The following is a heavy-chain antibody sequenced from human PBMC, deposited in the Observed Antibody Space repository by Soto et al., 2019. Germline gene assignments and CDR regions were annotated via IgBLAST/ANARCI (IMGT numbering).Heavy chain of an antibody. CDR3: ARLYDFWSGYPPYFDY. J-gene: IGHJ4*02. V-gene: IGHV4-38-2*01. CDR1: GYSISSGYY. CDR2: IYHSGST. Sequence: SETLSLTCAVSGYSISSGYYWGWIRQPPGKGLEWIGSIYHSGSTYYNPSLKSRVTISVDTSKNQFSLKLSSVTAADTAVYYCARLYDFWSGYPPYFDYWGQGTLVTVSS. D-gene: IGHD3-3*01.